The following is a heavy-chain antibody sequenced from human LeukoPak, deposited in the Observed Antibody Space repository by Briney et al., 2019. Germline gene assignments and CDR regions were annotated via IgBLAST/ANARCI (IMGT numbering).Heavy chain of an antibody. Sequence: GASVKVFCKASGYTFTSYYMHWVRQAPGQGFEGMGIINPSGGSTSYAQKFQGRVTMTRDMSTSTVYMELSSLRSEDTAVYYCARDRQYYYDSSGYYYYYYYMDVWGKGTTVTISS. CDR3: ARDRQYYYDSSGYYYYYYYMDV. V-gene: IGHV1-46*01. D-gene: IGHD3-22*01. J-gene: IGHJ6*03. CDR1: GYTFTSYY. CDR2: INPSGGST.